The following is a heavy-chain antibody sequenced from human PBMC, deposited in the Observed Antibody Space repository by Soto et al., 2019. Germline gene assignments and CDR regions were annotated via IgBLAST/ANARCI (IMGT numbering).Heavy chain of an antibody. CDR3: ARGRGLFSSSSYYYYYYMDV. V-gene: IGHV1-46*03. CDR2: INPSGGST. CDR1: GYTFTSYY. J-gene: IGHJ6*03. Sequence: GASVKVSCKASGYTFTSYYMHWVRQAPGQGLEWMGIINPSGGSTSYAQKFQGRVTMTRDTSTGTVYMELSSLRSEDTAVYYCARGRGLFSSSSYYYYYYMDVWGKGTTVTVSS. D-gene: IGHD6-6*01.